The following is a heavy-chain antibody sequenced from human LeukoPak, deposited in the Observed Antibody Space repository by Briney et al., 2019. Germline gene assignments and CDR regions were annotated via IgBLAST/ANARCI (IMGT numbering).Heavy chain of an antibody. CDR3: ASLPRDGYNPSWSDY. CDR2: IYYSGST. D-gene: IGHD5-24*01. V-gene: IGHV4-39*01. Sequence: SQTLSLTCTVSGGSISSGGYYWSWIRQPPGKGLEWIGSIYYSGSTYYNPSLKSRVTISVDTSKNQFSLKLSSVTAADTAVYYCASLPRDGYNPSWSDYWGQGTLVTVSS. J-gene: IGHJ4*02. CDR1: GGSISSGGYY.